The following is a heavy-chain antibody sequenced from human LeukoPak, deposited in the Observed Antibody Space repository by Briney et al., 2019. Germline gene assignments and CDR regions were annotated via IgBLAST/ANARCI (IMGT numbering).Heavy chain of an antibody. CDR1: GFTFRNYA. Sequence: PGGSLRLSCVASGFTFRNYAMTWVRQAPGKGLEWVSGNSGSGDSTYYADSMKGRFTISRDNSKNTLYLQMNSLRAEDTAVYYCAKEVIAVAGNYFDYWGQGILVTVSS. V-gene: IGHV3-23*01. CDR3: AKEVIAVAGNYFDY. J-gene: IGHJ4*02. D-gene: IGHD6-19*01. CDR2: NSGSGDST.